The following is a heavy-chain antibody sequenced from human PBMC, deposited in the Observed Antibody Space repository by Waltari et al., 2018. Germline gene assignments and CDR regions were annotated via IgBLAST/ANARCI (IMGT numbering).Heavy chain of an antibody. CDR2: ISSSCSTI. D-gene: IGHD7-27*01. J-gene: IGHJ4*02. Sequence: EVQLVESGGGLVQPGGSLRLSCAASGFTFSSYEMNWVRQAPGKGLEWVSYISSSCSTIYYADSVKGRFTISRDNAKNSLYLQMNSLRAEDTAVYYCARDSPGASFDYWGQGTLVTVSS. V-gene: IGHV3-48*03. CDR1: GFTFSSYE. CDR3: ARDSPGASFDY.